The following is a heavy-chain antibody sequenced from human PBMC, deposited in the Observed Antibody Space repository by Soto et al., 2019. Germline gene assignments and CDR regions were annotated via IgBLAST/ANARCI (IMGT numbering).Heavy chain of an antibody. J-gene: IGHJ6*04. V-gene: IGHV3-30-3*01. D-gene: IGHD2-2*01. CDR3: ARDYQGWVNYYYGMDV. Sequence: GGSLRLSCAASGFTFSSYAMHWVRQAPGKGLEWVAVISYDGSNKYYADSVEGRFTISRDNSKNTLYLQMNSLRAEDTAVYYCARDYQGWVNYYYGMDVWGKGTTVTVSS. CDR2: ISYDGSNK. CDR1: GFTFSSYA.